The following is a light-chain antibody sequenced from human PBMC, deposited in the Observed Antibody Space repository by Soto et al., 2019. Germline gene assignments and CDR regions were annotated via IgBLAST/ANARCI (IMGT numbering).Light chain of an antibody. CDR2: DVT. CDR3: RSYTSSTSYV. J-gene: IGLJ1*01. V-gene: IGLV2-14*01. Sequence: QSALTQPASVSGSPGQSITISCTGTSSDVGGYDYVSWYQQHPGKAPKLMIYDVTNRPSGVSNRFSGSKSGNTASLTISGLQAEDEASYYCRSYTSSTSYVFGTGTKVTVL. CDR1: SSDVGGYDY.